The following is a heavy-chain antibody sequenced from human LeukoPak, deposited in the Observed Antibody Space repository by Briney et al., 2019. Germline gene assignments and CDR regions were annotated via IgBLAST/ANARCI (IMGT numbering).Heavy chain of an antibody. CDR3: AKVTNGSGTYGAFDY. V-gene: IGHV3-23*01. CDR1: GFTFSSYW. D-gene: IGHD3-10*01. Sequence: GGSLRLSCAASGFTFSSYWMSWVRQGPGKGLEWVSTISGSGDNTYYADSVKGRFTISRDNSKNTLYLQMNSLRAEDTAVYYWAKVTNGSGTYGAFDYWGQGTLVTVSS. CDR2: ISGSGDNT. J-gene: IGHJ4*02.